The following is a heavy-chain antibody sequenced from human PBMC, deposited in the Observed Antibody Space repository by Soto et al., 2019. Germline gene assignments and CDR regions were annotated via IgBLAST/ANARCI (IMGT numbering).Heavy chain of an antibody. CDR2: IYYSGST. J-gene: IGHJ4*02. V-gene: IGHV4-31*03. CDR1: GGSVSSGGYY. Sequence: QVQLQESGPGLVKPSQTLSLTCTVSGGSVSSGGYYWSWIRQHPGKGLEWIGYIYYSGSTYYNPCLYGRVTISLDMSKNQFSLRLSSVTAADTAVYYCARALYDSSGFYQGFDYWGQGTLVTVSS. CDR3: ARALYDSSGFYQGFDY. D-gene: IGHD3-22*01.